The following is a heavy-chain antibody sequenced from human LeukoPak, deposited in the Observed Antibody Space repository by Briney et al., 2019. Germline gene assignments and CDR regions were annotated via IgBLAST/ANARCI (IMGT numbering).Heavy chain of an antibody. D-gene: IGHD1-1*01. V-gene: IGHV4-34*01. Sequence: SSETLSXTXXXXXXXXXGYXWSWIRQPPGKGLEWIGEINHSGSTNYNPSLKSRVTISVDTSKNQFSLKLSSVTAADTAVYYCARGSGRMEGMDVWGQGTTVTVSS. J-gene: IGHJ6*02. CDR3: ARGSGRMEGMDV. CDR1: XXXXXGYX. CDR2: INHSGST.